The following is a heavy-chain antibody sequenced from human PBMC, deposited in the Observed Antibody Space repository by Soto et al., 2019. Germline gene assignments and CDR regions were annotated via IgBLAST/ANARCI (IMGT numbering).Heavy chain of an antibody. V-gene: IGHV5-51*01. CDR2: IYPGDSDT. Sequence: RKISCEGSGYSFRNYWIGWVRQVPGRGLEWMGIIYPGDSDTIYNPSFQGHVIISADKSINTAYLQWSSLRASDTAIYYCARHDTTDDESGANVSGDYCGQGSRVT. CDR1: GYSFRNYW. J-gene: IGHJ4*02. D-gene: IGHD2-15*01. CDR3: ARHDTTDDESGANVSGDY.